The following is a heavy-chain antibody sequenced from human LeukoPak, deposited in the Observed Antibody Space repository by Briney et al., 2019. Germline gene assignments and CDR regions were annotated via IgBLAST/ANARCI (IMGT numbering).Heavy chain of an antibody. J-gene: IGHJ5*02. D-gene: IGHD3-10*01. CDR3: ARGHDYYGSGRQSWFDP. CDR1: GGSISTYY. CDR2: IYYSGST. V-gene: IGHV4-59*01. Sequence: SETLSLTCTVSGGSISTYYWSWIRQPPGKGLEWIGYIYYSGSTNYNPSLKSRVTISVDTSKNQFSLKLSSVTAADTAVYYCARGHDYYGSGRQSWFDPWGQGTLVTVSS.